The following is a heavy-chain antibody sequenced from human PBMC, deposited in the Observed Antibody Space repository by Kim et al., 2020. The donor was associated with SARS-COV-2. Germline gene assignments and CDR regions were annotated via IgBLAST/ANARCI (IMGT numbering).Heavy chain of an antibody. D-gene: IGHD6-13*01. CDR2: IYYSGST. CDR3: ARGSMGYSSSSWFDP. V-gene: IGHV4-30-4*01. J-gene: IGHJ5*02. Sequence: SETLSLTCTVSGGSISSGDYYWSWIRQPPGKGLEWIGYIYYSGSTYYNPSLKSRVTISVDTSKNQFSLKLSSVTAADTAVYYCARGSMGYSSSSWFDPWGQGTLVTVSS. CDR1: GGSISSGDYY.